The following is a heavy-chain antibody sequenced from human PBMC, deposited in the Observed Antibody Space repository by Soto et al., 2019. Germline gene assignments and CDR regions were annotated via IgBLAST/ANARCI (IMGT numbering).Heavy chain of an antibody. J-gene: IGHJ5*01. D-gene: IGHD3-22*01. V-gene: IGHV3-48*01. CDR2: ISSSSATI. Sequence: DVQLVESGGGSVPPGGSLKLSCATSGFTFSDADMNWVRQAPGKGLEWVSFISSSSATIYYADAVKGRFTISRDNDANSLYLRMNILSPEDTAVYYCVKSYYPDSCGQGTLVTVSS. CDR3: VKSYYPDS. CDR1: GFTFSDAD.